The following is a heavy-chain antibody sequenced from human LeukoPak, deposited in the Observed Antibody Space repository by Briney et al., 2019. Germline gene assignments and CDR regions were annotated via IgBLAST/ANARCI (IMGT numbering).Heavy chain of an antibody. D-gene: IGHD2-15*01. CDR3: ARAGWARGAFDI. V-gene: IGHV1-2*02. J-gene: IGHJ3*02. CDR2: INPNSGGT. CDR1: GYTFTGYY. Sequence: ASVKVSCKASGYTFTGYYMHWVRQAPGQGLEWMGWINPNSGGTNYAQKFQGRVTMTRDTSISTAYMELGRLRSDDTAVYYCARAGWARGAFDIWGQGTMVTVSS.